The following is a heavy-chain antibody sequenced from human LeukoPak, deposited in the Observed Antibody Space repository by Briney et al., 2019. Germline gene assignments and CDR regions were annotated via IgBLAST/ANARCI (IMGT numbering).Heavy chain of an antibody. V-gene: IGHV4-59*01. D-gene: IGHD6-13*01. J-gene: IGHJ6*02. CDR3: ARVLAAAGTPPYYYYGMDV. Sequence: SETLSLTCTVSGDSISGSYWSWIRQPPGKGLEWIGYIYYSGSTNYNPSLKSRVTISVDTSKNQFSLKLSSVTAADTAVYYCARVLAAAGTPPYYYYGMDVWGQGTTVTVSS. CDR1: GDSISGSY. CDR2: IYYSGST.